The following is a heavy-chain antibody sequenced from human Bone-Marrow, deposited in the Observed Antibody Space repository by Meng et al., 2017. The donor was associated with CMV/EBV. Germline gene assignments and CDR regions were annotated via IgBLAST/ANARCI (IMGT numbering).Heavy chain of an antibody. D-gene: IGHD6-19*01. Sequence: GESLKISCAASGFTFSSYGMHWVRQAPGKGLEWVAVISYDGSNKYYADSVKGRFTISRDNSKNTLYLQMNSLRAEDTAVYYCATGAVAGICGYWGQGTLVTVSS. CDR2: ISYDGSNK. V-gene: IGHV3-30*19. CDR1: GFTFSSYG. CDR3: ATGAVAGICGY. J-gene: IGHJ4*02.